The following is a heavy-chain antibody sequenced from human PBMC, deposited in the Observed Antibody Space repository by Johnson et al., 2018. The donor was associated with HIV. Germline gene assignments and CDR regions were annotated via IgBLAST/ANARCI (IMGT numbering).Heavy chain of an antibody. Sequence: QVQLVESGGGLIQPGGSLRLSCAASGFTVSSNYMSWVRQAPGKGLEWVAVISFDGSNKYYTDSVTGRFTISRDNSNNTLYLQMNSLKAEDTAVYYCARYCGGGCYPHYDALDLWGQGTMVTVSS. D-gene: IGHD2-21*01. CDR3: ARYCGGGCYPHYDALDL. CDR2: ISFDGSNK. J-gene: IGHJ3*01. CDR1: GFTVSSNY. V-gene: IGHV3-30*03.